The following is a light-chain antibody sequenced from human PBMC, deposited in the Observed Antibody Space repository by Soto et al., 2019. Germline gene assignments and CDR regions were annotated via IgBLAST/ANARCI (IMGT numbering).Light chain of an antibody. J-gene: IGKJ2*01. CDR1: QSISSW. CDR2: EAS. Sequence: DIQMTQSPSTLSASVGDRVTITGLASQSISSWLAWYQQKPGTAPKLLIYEASTLESGVPSRFSGSRSGKEFNLTVSSLQPDDFATYYCQQYNDSFPYNFGTGTKVDI. V-gene: IGKV1-5*03. CDR3: QQYNDSFPYN.